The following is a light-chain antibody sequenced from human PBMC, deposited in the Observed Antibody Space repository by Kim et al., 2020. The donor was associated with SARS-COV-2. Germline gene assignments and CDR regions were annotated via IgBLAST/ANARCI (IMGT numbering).Light chain of an antibody. V-gene: IGLV1-40*01. CDR1: SSNIGAGYA. CDR3: QSYDSSLSGSV. Sequence: QGVTISCTGSSSNIGAGYAVHWYQQFPGTAPNLLIYDNTNRPSGVPDRFSGSKSGTSASLAITGLQAEDEADYYCQSYDSSLSGSVFGGGTQLTVL. CDR2: DNT. J-gene: IGLJ3*02.